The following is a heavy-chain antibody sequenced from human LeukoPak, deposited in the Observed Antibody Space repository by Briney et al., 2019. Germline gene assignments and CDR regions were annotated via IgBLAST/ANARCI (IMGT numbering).Heavy chain of an antibody. Sequence: SETLSLTCAVYGGSFSGYYWSWIRQPPGKGLEWIGEINHSGSTNYNLSLKSRVTISVDTSKNQFSLKLRSVTAADTAVYYCARGRVPYSLYYDSARPYYFDYWGQGTLVTVSS. CDR1: GGSFSGYY. CDR3: ARGRVPYSLYYDSARPYYFDY. J-gene: IGHJ4*02. V-gene: IGHV4-34*01. D-gene: IGHD3-22*01. CDR2: INHSGST.